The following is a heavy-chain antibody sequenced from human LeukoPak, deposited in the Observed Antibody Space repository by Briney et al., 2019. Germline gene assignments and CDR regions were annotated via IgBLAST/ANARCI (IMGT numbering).Heavy chain of an antibody. V-gene: IGHV3-11*04. CDR2: ISSSGSTI. Sequence: PGGSLRLSCAASGFTVSSNYMTWVRQAPGKGLEWVSYISSSGSTIYYADSVKGRFTISRDNAKNSLYLQMNSLRAEDTAVYYCARDQGTGCSHYWGQGTLVTVSS. D-gene: IGHD1-14*01. CDR3: ARDQGTGCSHY. J-gene: IGHJ4*02. CDR1: GFTVSSNY.